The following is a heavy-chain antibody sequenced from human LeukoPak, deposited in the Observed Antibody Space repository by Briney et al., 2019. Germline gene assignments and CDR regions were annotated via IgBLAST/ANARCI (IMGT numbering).Heavy chain of an antibody. CDR1: GYTFTSYA. Sequence: ASVKVSCKASGYTFTSYAMHWVRQAPGQRLEWMGWINAGNGNTKYSQKFQGRVTITRDTSASTAHMELSSLRSEDTAVYYCARLDSSGYFYFDYWGQGTLVTVSS. J-gene: IGHJ4*02. D-gene: IGHD6-19*01. CDR2: INAGNGNT. CDR3: ARLDSSGYFYFDY. V-gene: IGHV1-3*01.